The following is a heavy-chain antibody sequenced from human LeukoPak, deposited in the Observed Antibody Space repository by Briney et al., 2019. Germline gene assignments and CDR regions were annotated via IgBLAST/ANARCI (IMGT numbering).Heavy chain of an antibody. CDR3: ATSMVRGVYADAAFGI. CDR2: IYTSGST. D-gene: IGHD3-10*01. V-gene: IGHV4-4*07. J-gene: IGHJ3*02. Sequence: SETLSLTFIVPGGSIIRYYWSWIRQPPLKGLEWLGRIYTSGSTNYNPSLKSRVTLSVDTSKNQFSLKLSSVTAADTAVYYCATSMVRGVYADAAFGIWGQGTMVTVSS. CDR1: GGSIIRYY.